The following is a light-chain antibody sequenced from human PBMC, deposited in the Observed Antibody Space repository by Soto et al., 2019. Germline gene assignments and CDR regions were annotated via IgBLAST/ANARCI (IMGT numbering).Light chain of an antibody. J-gene: IGLJ1*01. CDR1: SSDVGGYNY. V-gene: IGLV2-14*01. CDR3: SSYRSDTTYV. CDR2: EVS. Sequence: QSVLTQPASVSGSPGQSITISCTGTSSDVGGYNYVSWYQHHPGKASKLMIHEVSDRPSGISNRFSGSKSGNTASLTISGLQAEDEADYYCSSYRSDTTYVFGTGTKVTVL.